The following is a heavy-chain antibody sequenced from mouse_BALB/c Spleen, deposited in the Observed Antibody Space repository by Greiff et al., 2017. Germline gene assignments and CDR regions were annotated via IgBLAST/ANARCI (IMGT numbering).Heavy chain of an antibody. V-gene: IGHV5-15*02. D-gene: IGHD1-1*01. CDR2: ISNLAYSI. CDR3: ARGGYYGSRAWFAY. CDR1: GFTFSDYG. Sequence: EVQVVESGGGLVQPGGSRKLSCAASGFTFSDYGMAWVRQAPGKGPEWVAFISNLAYSIYYADTVTGRFTISRKNAKNTLYLEMSSLRSEDTAMYYCARGGYYGSRAWFAYWGQGTLVTVSA. J-gene: IGHJ3*01.